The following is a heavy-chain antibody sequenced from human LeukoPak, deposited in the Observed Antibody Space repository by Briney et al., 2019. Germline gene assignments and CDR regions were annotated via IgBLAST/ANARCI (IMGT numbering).Heavy chain of an antibody. CDR1: GYTFTSYD. V-gene: IGHV1-8*01. D-gene: IGHD3-10*01. CDR2: MNPNSGNT. J-gene: IGHJ4*02. CDR3: ARTAYEVRGVD. Sequence: ASVKVSCKASGYTFTSYDINWVRQATGQGLEWMGWMNPNSGNTGYAQRFQGRVTMTRDTSISTAYMELSRLRSDDTAVYYCARTAYEVRGVDWGQGTLVTVSS.